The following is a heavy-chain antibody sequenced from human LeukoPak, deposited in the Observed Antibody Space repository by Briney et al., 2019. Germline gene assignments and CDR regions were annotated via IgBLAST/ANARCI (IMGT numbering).Heavy chain of an antibody. CDR1: GFTFSDYY. J-gene: IGHJ4*02. D-gene: IGHD3-22*01. CDR2: ISSSGSTI. CDR3: ARDPYYYDSSGYLDY. Sequence: GGSLRLSCAASGFTFSDYYMSWIRQAPGKGLEWVSYISSSGSTIYYADSVKGRFTFSRDNAKNSLYLQMNSLRAEDTAVYYCARDPYYYDSSGYLDYWGQGTLVTVSS. V-gene: IGHV3-11*04.